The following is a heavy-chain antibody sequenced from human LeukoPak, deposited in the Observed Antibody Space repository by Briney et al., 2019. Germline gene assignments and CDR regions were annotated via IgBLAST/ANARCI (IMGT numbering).Heavy chain of an antibody. Sequence: SETLSLTCAGYGGSFRGYYWTWIRQTPGKGLEWIGEMNPSGSTNYNPSLKSRVTISVDTSKNQFSLKLSSVTAADTAVYYCARGRQDVTMIVVVMTAVSYYLDVWGKGTTVTVS. CDR1: GGSFRGYY. D-gene: IGHD3-22*01. J-gene: IGHJ6*03. CDR2: MNPSGST. V-gene: IGHV4-34*01. CDR3: ARGRQDVTMIVVVMTAVSYYLDV.